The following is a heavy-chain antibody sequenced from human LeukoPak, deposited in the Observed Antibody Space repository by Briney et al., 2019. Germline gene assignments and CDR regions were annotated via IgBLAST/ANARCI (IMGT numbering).Heavy chain of an antibody. V-gene: IGHV3-53*01. CDR3: ASVNYDFWGYYFDY. CDR2: IYSGGST. CDR1: GFTVSSNY. D-gene: IGHD3-3*01. J-gene: IGHJ4*02. Sequence: PGGSLRLSCAASGFTVSSNYMSWVRQAPGKGLEWVSVIYSGGSTYYADSVKGRFTISRDNSKNTLYLQMNSLRAEDTAVYYCASVNYDFWGYYFDYWGQGTLVTVSS.